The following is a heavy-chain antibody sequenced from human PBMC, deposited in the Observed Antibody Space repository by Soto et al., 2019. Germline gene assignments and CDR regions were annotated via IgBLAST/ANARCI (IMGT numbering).Heavy chain of an antibody. J-gene: IGHJ4*02. D-gene: IGHD2-15*01. Sequence: GGSLIPSCAAPGFTFSSYAMTWVRQAPGKGLGWVSALSGGGGTTYYADSVKGRFTISRDNSKNTLFLQMNSLRAEDTAVYYCARVAALGYFFDYWGQGILVTVSS. V-gene: IGHV3-23*01. CDR3: ARVAALGYFFDY. CDR2: LSGGGGTT. CDR1: GFTFSSYA.